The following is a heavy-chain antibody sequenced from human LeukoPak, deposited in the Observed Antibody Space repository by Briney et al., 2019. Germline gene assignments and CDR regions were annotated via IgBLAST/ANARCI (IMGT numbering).Heavy chain of an antibody. CDR1: GFIFSNYW. CDR2: VNSDGSYT. Sequence: PGGSLRLSCAASGFIFSNYWMFWVRQAPGKGLMWVSRVNSDGSYTSYADSVKGRFTISRDNAKKMLYLQMNSLRAEDTAVYYCARDYRDYYDSSGYYYWGQGTLVTVSS. J-gene: IGHJ4*02. D-gene: IGHD3-22*01. CDR3: ARDYRDYYDSSGYYY. V-gene: IGHV3-74*01.